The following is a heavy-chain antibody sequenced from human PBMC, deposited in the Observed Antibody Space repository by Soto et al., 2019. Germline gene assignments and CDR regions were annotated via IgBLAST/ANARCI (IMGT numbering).Heavy chain of an antibody. V-gene: IGHV1-46*01. D-gene: IGHD3-10*01. CDR1: GYPFTRYY. CDR2: INPRGGST. CDR3: ARDQDGSGTYYFNWFDP. J-gene: IGHJ5*02. Sequence: GSVKVSCKACGYPFTRYYMHLVRQAPGQGLEWMGIINPRGGSTSYAQKFQGRVTLTRDTSTSTVYMELSSLRSEDTAVYYCARDQDGSGTYYFNWFDPWGQGTLVTVSS.